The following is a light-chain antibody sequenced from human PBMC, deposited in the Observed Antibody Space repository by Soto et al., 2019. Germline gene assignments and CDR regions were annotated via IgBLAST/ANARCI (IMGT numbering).Light chain of an antibody. J-gene: IGKJ4*01. CDR1: QSVRSSY. V-gene: IGKV3-20*01. CDR3: QQYGSSMLT. CDR2: GAS. Sequence: ILGTRWPCNLWMCAGERTSLACRSSQSVRSSYLAWYQKKPGQDPWLLIYGASSRDTGIPDRFSRIGSGTDFNLTISRLETEEWAVYYGQQYGSSMLTVCGVTKLDIK.